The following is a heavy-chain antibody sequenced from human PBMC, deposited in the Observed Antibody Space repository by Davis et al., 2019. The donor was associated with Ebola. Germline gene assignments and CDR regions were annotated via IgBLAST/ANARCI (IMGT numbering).Heavy chain of an antibody. CDR1: GYTFSSYS. CDR2: ISISSSYI. Sequence: GESLKIPCPASGYTFSSYSMNRVHQAPGKGLEWVSSISISSSYIYYADSVKGRFTISRDNARNSLYLQMKGLRAEDTAVYYCARDYAQIRSDYGGQGNLVTVSS. D-gene: IGHD3-16*01. V-gene: IGHV3-21*01. J-gene: IGHJ4*02. CDR3: ARDYAQIRSDY.